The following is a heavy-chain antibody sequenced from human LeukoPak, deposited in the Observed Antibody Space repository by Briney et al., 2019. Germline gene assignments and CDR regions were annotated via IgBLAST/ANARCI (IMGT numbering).Heavy chain of an antibody. D-gene: IGHD3-3*01. V-gene: IGHV1-8*01. Sequence: GTSVKVSCKASGYTFTSYDINWVRQATGQGLEWMGWMNPNSGNTGYAQKFQGRVTMTRNTSISTAYMELSSLRAEDTAVYYCARDEDWSGYYGAFDIWGQGTMVTVSS. CDR3: ARDEDWSGYYGAFDI. CDR2: MNPNSGNT. J-gene: IGHJ3*02. CDR1: GYTFTSYD.